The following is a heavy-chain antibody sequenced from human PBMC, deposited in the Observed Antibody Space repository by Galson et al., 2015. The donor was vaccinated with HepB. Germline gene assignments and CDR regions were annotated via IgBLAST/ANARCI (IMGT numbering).Heavy chain of an antibody. Sequence: LRLSCAASGFTFNWYAMNWVRQAPGKGLEWVSHTDAPGRATYYADSVKGRFTISRDNAMNSLDLQMNSLRAEDTAVYYCARYGSGANYQDPFDSWGQGTLVTVSS. CDR2: TDAPGRAT. V-gene: IGHV3-48*01. J-gene: IGHJ4*02. CDR1: GFTFNWYA. CDR3: ARYGSGANYQDPFDS. D-gene: IGHD3-10*01.